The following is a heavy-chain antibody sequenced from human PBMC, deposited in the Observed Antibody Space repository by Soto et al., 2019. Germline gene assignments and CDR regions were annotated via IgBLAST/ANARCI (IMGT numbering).Heavy chain of an antibody. CDR3: ARQVGSWSINYYYYYGMDV. Sequence: SETLSLTCTVSGGSISNYYWSWIRQPPGKGLEWIGDINYSGSTNYNPSLKSRVTISVDTSKNQFSLKLSSVTAADTAVYYCARQVGSWSINYYYYYGMDVWGQGTTVTVSS. CDR1: GGSISNYY. D-gene: IGHD6-13*01. V-gene: IGHV4-59*08. CDR2: INYSGST. J-gene: IGHJ6*02.